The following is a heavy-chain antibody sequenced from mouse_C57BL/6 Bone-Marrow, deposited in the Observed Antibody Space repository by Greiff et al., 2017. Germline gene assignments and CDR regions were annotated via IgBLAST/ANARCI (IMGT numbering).Heavy chain of an antibody. J-gene: IGHJ2*01. V-gene: IGHV1-26*01. CDR3: ARRANWDY. CDR1: GYTFTDYY. CDR2: INPNNGGT. Sequence: EVQLQQSGPELVKPGASVKISCKASGYTFTDYYMNWVKQSHGKSLEWIGDINPNNGGTSYNQKFKGKATLTVDKSSSTAYMELRSLTSEDSAVYYCARRANWDYWGQGTTLTVSS. D-gene: IGHD4-1*01.